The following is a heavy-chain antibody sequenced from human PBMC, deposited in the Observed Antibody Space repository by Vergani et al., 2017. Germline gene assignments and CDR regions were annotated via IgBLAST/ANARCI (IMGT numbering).Heavy chain of an antibody. V-gene: IGHV4-61*02. D-gene: IGHD3-10*01. CDR1: GGSITSGSFY. CDR2: IHSRGTT. J-gene: IGHJ4*02. CDR3: VRRNNVVRETDYFDY. Sequence: QVQLHESGPGLVKPSQTLSLTCTVSGGSITSGSFYWSWIRQPAGKGLEWIGRIHSRGTTNYNPSLKSRVTLSVDTSKNQLSLRMTSVTAADTAVYYCVRRNNVVRETDYFDYWGQGILVTVSS.